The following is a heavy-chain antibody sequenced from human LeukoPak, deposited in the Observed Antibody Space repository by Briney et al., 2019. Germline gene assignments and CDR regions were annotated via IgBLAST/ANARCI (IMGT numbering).Heavy chain of an antibody. Sequence: SVKVSCKASGFTFTSSAVQWVRQARGQRLEWIGWIVVGSGNTNYAQKFQERVIITRDMSTSTAYMELSSLRSEDTAVYYCAAVLLWFGESTPYFDYWGQGTLVTVSS. CDR2: IVVGSGNT. CDR1: GFTFTSSA. D-gene: IGHD3-10*01. CDR3: AAVLLWFGESTPYFDY. J-gene: IGHJ4*02. V-gene: IGHV1-58*01.